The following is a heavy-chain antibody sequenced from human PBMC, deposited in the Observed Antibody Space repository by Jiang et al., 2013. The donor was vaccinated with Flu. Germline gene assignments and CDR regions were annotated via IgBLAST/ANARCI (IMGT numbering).Heavy chain of an antibody. J-gene: IGHJ4*02. CDR2: IYYSGST. D-gene: IGHD3-10*01. Sequence: GLVKPSETLSLTCSVSGGSISSGSYYWSWIRQSPGKGLEWIGYIYYSGSTNYNPSLKSRVTISVDTSKNQFSLKLSSVTTADTAVYYCAREVRGVSPTYSPFYFDYWGQGILVTVSS. CDR3: AREVRGVSPTYSPFYFDY. CDR1: GGSISSGSYY. V-gene: IGHV4-61*01.